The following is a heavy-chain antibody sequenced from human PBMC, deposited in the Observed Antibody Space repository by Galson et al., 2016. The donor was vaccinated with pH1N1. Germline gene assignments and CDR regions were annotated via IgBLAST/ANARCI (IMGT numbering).Heavy chain of an antibody. J-gene: IGHJ5*02. CDR3: ARGLGLAVAASNWLDP. Sequence: SVKVSCKASGGIFSNYAINWVRQAPGQGLEWMGGIIPIFATVNYAQKFRGRVTITADKSTSTAYMELRSLRSEDTAVYYCARGLGLAVAASNWLDPWGQGTFVTVSA. D-gene: IGHD6-19*01. CDR2: IIPIFATV. V-gene: IGHV1-69*06. CDR1: GGIFSNYA.